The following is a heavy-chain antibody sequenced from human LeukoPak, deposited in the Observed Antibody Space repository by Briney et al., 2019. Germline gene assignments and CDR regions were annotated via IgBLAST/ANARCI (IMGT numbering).Heavy chain of an antibody. D-gene: IGHD3-22*01. CDR3: ARIRTAVDYYDSSGYYAFDI. CDR2: INAGNGNT. CDR1: GYTFTSYA. V-gene: IGHV1-3*01. J-gene: IGHJ3*02. Sequence: ASVKVSCKASGYTFTSYAMHWVRQAPGQRLEWMGWINAGNGNTKYSQKFQGRVTITRDTSASTAYMELSSLRSDDTAVYYCARIRTAVDYYDSSGYYAFDIWGQGTMVTVSS.